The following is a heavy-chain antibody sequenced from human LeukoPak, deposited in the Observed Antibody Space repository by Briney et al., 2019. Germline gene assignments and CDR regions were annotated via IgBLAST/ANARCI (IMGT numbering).Heavy chain of an antibody. CDR3: ARDLFVAWTWDY. Sequence: ASVKISCKTSGYTFTSCLIHWIRQAPGQGFEWVAKIHPGDGDRDYAQRFQGRVTMASDSSTTTVYMELTGLTSEDTAVYYCARDLFVAWTWDYWGQGTLITVSS. CDR2: IHPGDGDR. J-gene: IGHJ4*02. D-gene: IGHD1-1*01. CDR1: GYTFTSCL. V-gene: IGHV1-46*01.